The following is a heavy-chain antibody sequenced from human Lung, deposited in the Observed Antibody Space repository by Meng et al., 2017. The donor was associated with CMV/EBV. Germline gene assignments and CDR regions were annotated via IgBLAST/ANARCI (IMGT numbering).Heavy chain of an antibody. J-gene: IGHJ4*02. CDR3: AKAFSASWYREYYDY. CDR1: EFTFRSYA. V-gene: IGHV3-23*01. Sequence: SXAASEFTFRSYAMSWVRQAPGRGLAWVSAITGSGGSTYYADSVKGRFTVSRDNSKNTLYLQMNSLRAEDTAVYYCAKAFSASWYREYYDYWGQGTXVTVAS. D-gene: IGHD6-13*01. CDR2: ITGSGGST.